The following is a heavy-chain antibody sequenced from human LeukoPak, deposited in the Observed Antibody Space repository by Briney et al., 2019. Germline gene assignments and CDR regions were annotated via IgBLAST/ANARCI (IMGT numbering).Heavy chain of an antibody. CDR3: AKDPLQYYYDSSGYYYDY. CDR1: GLTFSSYG. CDR2: IRYDGSNK. D-gene: IGHD3-22*01. Sequence: PGGSLRLSCAASGLTFSSYGMHWVRQAPGKGLGWVAFIRYDGSNKYYADSVKGRFTISRDNSKNTLYLQMNSLRAEDTAVYYCAKDPLQYYYDSSGYYYDYWGQGTLVTVSS. V-gene: IGHV3-30*02. J-gene: IGHJ4*02.